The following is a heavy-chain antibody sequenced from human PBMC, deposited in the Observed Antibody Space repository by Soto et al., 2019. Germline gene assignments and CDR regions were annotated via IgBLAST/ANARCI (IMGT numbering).Heavy chain of an antibody. J-gene: IGHJ4*02. CDR3: AKYGYCSGGSCYLDY. V-gene: IGHV3-23*01. D-gene: IGHD2-15*01. Sequence: GGSLRLSCAASGFTFSSYAMSWVRQAPGKGLEWVSAISGSGGSTYYADSVKGRFTISRDNSKNTLYLQMNSLRAEDTAVYYCAKYGYCSGGSCYLDYWGQGTLVTVSS. CDR1: GFTFSSYA. CDR2: ISGSGGST.